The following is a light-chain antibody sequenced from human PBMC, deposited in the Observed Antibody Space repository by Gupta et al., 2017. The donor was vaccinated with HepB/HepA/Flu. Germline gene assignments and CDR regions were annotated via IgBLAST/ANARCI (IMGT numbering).Light chain of an antibody. J-gene: IGKJ4*01. CDR2: WAS. CDR3: QQDDGTPLT. V-gene: IGKV4-1*01. Sequence: DIVMTQSPDSLAVSLGERATINCKSSQTVLYSSNNKNYLAWYQQKPGQPPKLLIYWASTRESGVPDRFSGSGSGTDFTLTITGLQAEDVAVYYCQQDDGTPLTFGGGTKVEI. CDR1: QTVLYSSNNKNY.